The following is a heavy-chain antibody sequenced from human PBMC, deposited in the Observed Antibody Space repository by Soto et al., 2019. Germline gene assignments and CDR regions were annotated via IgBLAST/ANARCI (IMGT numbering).Heavy chain of an antibody. J-gene: IGHJ3*02. CDR2: IIPIFGTA. Sequence: SVKVSCKASGGTFSSYAISWVLQAPGQGLEWMGGIIPIFGTANYAQKFQGRVTITADESTSTAYMELSSLRSEDTAVYYCARDIPPPFYTAMVRPDAFDIWGQGTMVTVSS. D-gene: IGHD5-18*01. CDR1: GGTFSSYA. CDR3: ARDIPPPFYTAMVRPDAFDI. V-gene: IGHV1-69*13.